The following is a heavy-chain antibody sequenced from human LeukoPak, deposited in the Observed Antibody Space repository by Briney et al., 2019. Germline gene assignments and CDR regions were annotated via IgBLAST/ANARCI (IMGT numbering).Heavy chain of an antibody. V-gene: IGHV3-23*01. D-gene: IGHD3-9*01. Sequence: GGSLRLSCAASGVTFSSYAMNWVRQAPGKGLEWVSAIGGSGGSPYYADSVKGRFTISRDNSKNTLHLQMNSLRAEDTAVYYCAKADILTGYNRGGGFYFDYWGQGTLVTVSS. CDR1: GVTFSSYA. J-gene: IGHJ4*02. CDR2: IGGSGGSP. CDR3: AKADILTGYNRGGGFYFDY.